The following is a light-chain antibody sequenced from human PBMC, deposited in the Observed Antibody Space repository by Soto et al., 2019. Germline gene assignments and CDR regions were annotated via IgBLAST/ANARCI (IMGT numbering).Light chain of an antibody. J-gene: IGLJ2*01. CDR2: EVI. V-gene: IGLV2-8*01. CDR3: TSYAGSNNVV. CDR1: SSDVGGYYY. Sequence: QSALTQPPSASGSPGQSVTISCTGTSSDVGGYYYVSRYQHHPGKAPKLIIYEVIKRPSGVPDRFSGSKSDNTASLTVSGLRAEDEAHYYCTSYAGSNNVVFGGGTKLTVL.